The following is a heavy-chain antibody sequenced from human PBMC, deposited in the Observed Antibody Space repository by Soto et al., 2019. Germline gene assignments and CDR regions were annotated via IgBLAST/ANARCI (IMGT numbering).Heavy chain of an antibody. V-gene: IGHV3-74*01. Sequence: GGSLRLSCAASGFTFINFWMHWVRQAPGKGLVWVSRIYSDGSGTTYADSVKGRFTISRDNAKSTLYLQMNSLRAEDTAVYYCATLNSFGSDYWGRGTLVTVSS. J-gene: IGHJ4*02. CDR3: ATLNSFGSDY. CDR1: GFTFINFW. D-gene: IGHD5-18*01. CDR2: IYSDGSGT.